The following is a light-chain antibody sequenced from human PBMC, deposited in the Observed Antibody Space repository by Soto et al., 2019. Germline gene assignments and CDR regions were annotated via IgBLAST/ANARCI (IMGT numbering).Light chain of an antibody. J-gene: IGLJ3*02. Sequence: QSVLTQPASVSGSPGQSITISCTGTSSDVGSYNLVSWYQQHPGKAPKLMIYEGSKRPSGVSNRFSGSKSGNTASLTISGLQAEYEADYYCCSYAGSSTSWVFGGGTKLPVL. CDR3: CSYAGSSTSWV. CDR2: EGS. CDR1: SSDVGSYNL. V-gene: IGLV2-23*01.